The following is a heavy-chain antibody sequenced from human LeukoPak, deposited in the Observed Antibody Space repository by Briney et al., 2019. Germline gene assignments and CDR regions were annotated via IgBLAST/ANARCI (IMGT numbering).Heavy chain of an antibody. J-gene: IGHJ4*02. D-gene: IGHD5-12*01. CDR3: ARGYDFGY. Sequence: SETLSLTCTVSGGSISSYYWSWIRQPPGKGLEWIGYIYYSGSTNHNPSLKSRVTISVDTSKNQFSLKLSSVTAADTAVYYCARGYDFGYWGQGTLVTVSS. CDR1: GGSISSYY. V-gene: IGHV4-59*01. CDR2: IYYSGST.